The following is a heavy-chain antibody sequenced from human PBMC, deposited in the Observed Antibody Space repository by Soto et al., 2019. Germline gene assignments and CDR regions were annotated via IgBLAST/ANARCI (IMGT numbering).Heavy chain of an antibody. Sequence: LSLTCSVSGGSVSSGTYYWSWIRQPPGKGLEWIGYMFYSGSTNYNPSLKTRVTISVDTSKNQFSLKLTSVTAADTAVYYCASFRVSGYCSSTSCFKYFHHWGQGTLVTVSS. CDR1: GGSVSSGTYY. D-gene: IGHD2-2*01. V-gene: IGHV4-61*01. J-gene: IGHJ1*01. CDR2: MFYSGST. CDR3: ASFRVSGYCSSTSCFKYFHH.